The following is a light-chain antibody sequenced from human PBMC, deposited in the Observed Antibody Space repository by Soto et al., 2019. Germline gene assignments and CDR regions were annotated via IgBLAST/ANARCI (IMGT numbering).Light chain of an antibody. CDR2: DVS. V-gene: IGLV2-14*01. CDR1: SSDVGGYNY. Sequence: QSVLTQPASVSGSPGQSITISCTGTSSDVGGYNYVSWYQQHPGKAPKLMIYDVSNRPSGVSNRFSGSKSGNTASLTISGLQAEDEADYYCSSYTTSRTHHVVFGGGTKLTVL. CDR3: SSYTTSRTHHVV. J-gene: IGLJ2*01.